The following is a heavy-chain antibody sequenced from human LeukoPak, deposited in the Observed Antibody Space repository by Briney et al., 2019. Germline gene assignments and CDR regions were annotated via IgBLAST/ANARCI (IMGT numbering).Heavy chain of an antibody. Sequence: PGGSLRLSCAASGFTFSSYAMSWVRQAPGKGLEWVSAISGSGGSTYYADSVKGRFTISRDNSKNTLYLQMNSLRAEDTAVYYCARRRVVVVPASDNWFDPWGQGTLVTVSS. D-gene: IGHD2-2*01. V-gene: IGHV3-23*01. J-gene: IGHJ5*02. CDR2: ISGSGGST. CDR1: GFTFSSYA. CDR3: ARRRVVVVPASDNWFDP.